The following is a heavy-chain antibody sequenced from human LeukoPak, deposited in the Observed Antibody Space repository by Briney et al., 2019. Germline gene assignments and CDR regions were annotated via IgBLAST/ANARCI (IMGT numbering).Heavy chain of an antibody. D-gene: IGHD6-6*01. CDR2: IYSGGST. J-gene: IGHJ5*02. Sequence: PGGSLRLSCAASGITVSSRYMSWVRQAPGKGLEWVSVIYSGGSTYYADSVKGRFTISRDNSKNTLYLQMQSLRAEDTAVYYCARDVYSSSFYWFDPWGQGTLVTVSS. CDR3: ARDVYSSSFYWFDP. V-gene: IGHV3-66*01. CDR1: GITVSSRY.